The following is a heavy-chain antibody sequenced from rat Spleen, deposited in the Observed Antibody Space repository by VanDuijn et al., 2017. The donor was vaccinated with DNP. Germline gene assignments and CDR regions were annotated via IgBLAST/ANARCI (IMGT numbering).Heavy chain of an antibody. CDR1: GLSLTSNS. J-gene: IGHJ2*01. CDR3: TRDDSGPYY. D-gene: IGHD1-1*01. V-gene: IGHV2S12*01. CDR2: ISSGGST. Sequence: QVQLKESGPGLVQPSQTLSLTCTVSGLSLTSNSVSWIRQPPGKGLEWVAAISSGGSTYYNSALKSRLSISRDTSKNQVFLKMNSLQTEDTAIYFCTRDDSGPYYWGQGVMVTVSS.